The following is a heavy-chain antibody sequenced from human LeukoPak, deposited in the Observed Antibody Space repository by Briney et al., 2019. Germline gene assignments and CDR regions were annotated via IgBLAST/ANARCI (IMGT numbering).Heavy chain of an antibody. J-gene: IGHJ1*01. CDR1: GGSVSSTTYY. Sequence: SETLSLTCTVSGGSVSSTTYYWGWIRQPPGKGLEWIGSIYYSGSTYYNPSLKSRATISVDTSKNQFSLKLSSVTAADTGIYYCAIDYCGGSTCCKWIESFQQWGQGTLVTVFS. CDR3: AIDYCGGSTCCKWIESFQQ. CDR2: IYYSGST. V-gene: IGHV4-39*07. D-gene: IGHD2-21*01.